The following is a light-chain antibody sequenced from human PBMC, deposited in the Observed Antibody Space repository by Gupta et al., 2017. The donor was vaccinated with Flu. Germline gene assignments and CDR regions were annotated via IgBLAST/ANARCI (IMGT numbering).Light chain of an antibody. V-gene: IGLV2-14*01. CDR2: DVS. CDR1: TSDVGGYHS. CDR3: SSYKSGSTLGGV. J-gene: IGLJ2*01. Sequence: QSALPHPASVSGSPGQSITISCTGTTSDVGGYHSVAWYQQRPGTAPKLMIDDVSTRPSGISNRFSGSNDCNTDSPTLSGREDEDEAEDDCSSYKSGSTLGGVFGGGTKPTVL.